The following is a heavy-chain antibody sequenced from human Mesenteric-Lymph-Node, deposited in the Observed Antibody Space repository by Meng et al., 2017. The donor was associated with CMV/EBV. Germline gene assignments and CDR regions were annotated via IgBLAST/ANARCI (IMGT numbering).Heavy chain of an antibody. CDR2: IRYDGSNK. CDR1: GFTFSSYD. CDR3: AKRGQAGGTFMDT. Sequence: LSLTCAASGFTFSSYDMHWVRQAPGKGLAWVAFIRYDGSNKYYGDSVKGRFTISRDNSKNTLYLQMNSLRAEDTAVYYCAKRGQAGGTFMDTWGQGTLVTVSS. D-gene: IGHD6-13*01. J-gene: IGHJ5*02. V-gene: IGHV3-30*02.